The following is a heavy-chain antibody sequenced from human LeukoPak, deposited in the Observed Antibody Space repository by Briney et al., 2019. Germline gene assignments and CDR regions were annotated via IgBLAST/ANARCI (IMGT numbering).Heavy chain of an antibody. Sequence: GGSLRLSCAASGFTFSSYAMHWVRQAPGKGLEWVAVISYDGSNKYYADSVKGRFTISRDNSENTLYLQTNSLRAEDTAVYYCARDISGIAVAGSGYWGQGTLVTVSS. D-gene: IGHD6-19*01. J-gene: IGHJ4*02. CDR2: ISYDGSNK. CDR1: GFTFSSYA. CDR3: ARDISGIAVAGSGY. V-gene: IGHV3-30*04.